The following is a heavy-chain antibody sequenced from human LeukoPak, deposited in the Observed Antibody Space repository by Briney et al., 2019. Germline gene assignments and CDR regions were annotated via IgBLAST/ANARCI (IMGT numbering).Heavy chain of an antibody. CDR2: IGATGVST. V-gene: IGHV3-23*01. Sequence: GGSLRLSCAASGFTFSSYAMSWVRQAPGKGLEWVSGIGATGVSTFYGDSVKGRFTLSRDNSKNTLYLRMDSLRAEDTAVYYCAKDQGGYSAYGHLDYWGQGTLVTVSS. J-gene: IGHJ4*02. CDR1: GFTFSSYA. D-gene: IGHD5-12*01. CDR3: AKDQGGYSAYGHLDY.